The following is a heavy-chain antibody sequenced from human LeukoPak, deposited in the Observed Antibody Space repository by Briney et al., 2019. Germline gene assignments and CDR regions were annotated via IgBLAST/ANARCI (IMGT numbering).Heavy chain of an antibody. CDR1: GFTFSSYA. CDR3: AKDYGSGEIIDY. V-gene: IGHV3-23*01. J-gene: IGHJ4*02. CDR2: ISGSGGST. Sequence: PGGYLRLSCAASGFTFSSYAMSWVRQAPGKGLEWVSAISGSGGSTYYADSVKGRFTISRYNSKNTLYLQMNSLRAEDTAVYYCAKDYGSGEIIDYWGQGNLVTVSS. D-gene: IGHD3-10*01.